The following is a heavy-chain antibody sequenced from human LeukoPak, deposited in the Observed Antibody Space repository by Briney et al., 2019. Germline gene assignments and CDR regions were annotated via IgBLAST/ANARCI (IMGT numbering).Heavy chain of an antibody. CDR2: FDPEDGET. V-gene: IGHV1-24*01. J-gene: IGHJ4*02. Sequence: GASVKVSCKVSGYTLTELSMHWVRQAPGKGLEWMGGFDPEDGETIYAQKFQGRVTMTEDTSTDTAYMELSSLRSEDTAVYYSATGLYCSSTSCYTDAYVFDYWGQGTLVTVSS. CDR3: ATGLYCSSTSCYTDAYVFDY. CDR1: GYTLTELS. D-gene: IGHD2-2*02.